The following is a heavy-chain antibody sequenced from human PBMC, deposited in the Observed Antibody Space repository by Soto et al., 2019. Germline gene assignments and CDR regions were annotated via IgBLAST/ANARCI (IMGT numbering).Heavy chain of an antibody. J-gene: IGHJ4*02. CDR3: ARDPFDRGDDCSSNY. D-gene: IGHD2-21*02. V-gene: IGHV3-21*06. CDR2: ISSSSSSK. Sequence: EVQLVESGGGLVKPGGSLRLSCAASGFTFSKYRMIWVRQAPGKGLEWVSYISSSSSSKFYADSVKDRFTISRDNAKSLLYLQMNSMRAEDTAVYYCARDPFDRGDDCSSNYWGQGTRFTVSS. CDR1: GFTFSKYR.